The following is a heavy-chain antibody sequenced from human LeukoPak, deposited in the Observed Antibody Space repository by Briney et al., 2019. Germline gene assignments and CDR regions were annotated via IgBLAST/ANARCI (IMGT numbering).Heavy chain of an antibody. J-gene: IGHJ4*02. V-gene: IGHV3-21*01. CDR3: ARESGGATVGAFDY. CDR1: GFAVDNNY. Sequence: PGGSLRLSCAASGFAVDNNYMSWVRRAPGKGLEWVSSISSSSSYIYYADSVKGRFTISRDNAKNSLYLQMNSLRAEDTAVYYCARESGGATVGAFDYWAREPWSPSPQ. CDR2: ISSSSSYI. D-gene: IGHD1-26*01.